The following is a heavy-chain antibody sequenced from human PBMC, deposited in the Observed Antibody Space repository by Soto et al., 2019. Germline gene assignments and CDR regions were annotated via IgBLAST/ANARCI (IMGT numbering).Heavy chain of an antibody. J-gene: IGHJ3*02. Sequence: PGGSLRLSCAACGFTFSSYGIHWVRQAPCKGLEWVAVIWYDGSNKYYADSVKGRFTISRDNSKNTLYLQMNSLRAEDTAVYYCARGPGKIAFDILGHGTMVTVSS. V-gene: IGHV3-33*01. CDR1: GFTFSSYG. CDR2: IWYDGSNK. CDR3: ARGPGKIAFDI.